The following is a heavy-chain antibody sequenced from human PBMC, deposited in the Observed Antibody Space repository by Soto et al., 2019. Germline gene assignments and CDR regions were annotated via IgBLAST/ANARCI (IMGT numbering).Heavy chain of an antibody. CDR3: AILGYCSSTSCITGDY. V-gene: IGHV3-23*01. CDR1: GFTFSSYA. Sequence: GGSLRLSCAASGFTFSSYAMSWVRQAPGKGLEWVSAISVSGGSTYYADSVKGRFTISRDNSKNTLYLQMNSLRAEDTAVYYCAILGYCSSTSCITGDYWGQGTLVTVSS. J-gene: IGHJ4*02. CDR2: ISVSGGST. D-gene: IGHD2-2*01.